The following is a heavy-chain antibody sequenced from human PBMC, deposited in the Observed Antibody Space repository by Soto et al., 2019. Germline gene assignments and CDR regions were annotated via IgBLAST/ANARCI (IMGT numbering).Heavy chain of an antibody. CDR1: GGSFSGYY. CDR2: INHSGST. V-gene: IGHV4-34*01. Sequence: SETLSLTCAVYGGSFSGYYWSWIRQPPGKGLEWIGEINHSGSTNYNPSLKSRVTISVDTSKNQFSLKLSSVTAADTAVYYCARGKGYCSGGSCYSLNDYWGQGTLVTVSS. J-gene: IGHJ4*02. CDR3: ARGKGYCSGGSCYSLNDY. D-gene: IGHD2-15*01.